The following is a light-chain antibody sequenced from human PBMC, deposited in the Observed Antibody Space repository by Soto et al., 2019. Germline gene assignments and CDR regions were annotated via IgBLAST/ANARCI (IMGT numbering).Light chain of an antibody. CDR3: AAWDDSLSAVV. J-gene: IGLJ2*01. Sequence: QSALTQPPSASGTPGQRVTISCSGSSSNIGSNYVYWYQQLPGSAPKLLIYRNDQRPSGVPDRFSASKSGTAASLAISGLRSEDEADYHCAAWDDSLSAVVLGGGTKVTVL. CDR1: SSNIGSNY. V-gene: IGLV1-47*01. CDR2: RND.